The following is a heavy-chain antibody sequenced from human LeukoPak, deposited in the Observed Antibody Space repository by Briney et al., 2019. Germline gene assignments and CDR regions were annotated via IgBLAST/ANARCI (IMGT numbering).Heavy chain of an antibody. CDR2: IYYSGST. D-gene: IGHD6-25*01. CDR1: GGSISSGGYY. J-gene: IGHJ5*02. Sequence: SETLSLTCTVPGGSISSGGYYWSWIRQHPGKGLEWIGYIYYSGSTYYNPSLKSRVTISVDTSKNQFSLKLSSVTAADTAVYYCARVRPAAAWFDPWGQGTLVTVSS. V-gene: IGHV4-31*03. CDR3: ARVRPAAAWFDP.